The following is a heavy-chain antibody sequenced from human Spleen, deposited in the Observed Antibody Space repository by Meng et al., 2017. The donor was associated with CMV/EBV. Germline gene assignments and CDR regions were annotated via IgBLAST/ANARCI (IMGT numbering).Heavy chain of an antibody. D-gene: IGHD2/OR15-2a*01. CDR2: ITSSGSAT. CDR1: GFTFSDYY. V-gene: IGHV3-11*04. Sequence: GESLKISCAASGFTFSDYYMSWIRQAPGKGLEWVSRITSSGSATDYADSVKGRFTISRDNAKHSLYLQMNSLRVEDTALYYCARRGNIPDYWGQGTLVTVSS. J-gene: IGHJ4*02. CDR3: ARRGNIPDY.